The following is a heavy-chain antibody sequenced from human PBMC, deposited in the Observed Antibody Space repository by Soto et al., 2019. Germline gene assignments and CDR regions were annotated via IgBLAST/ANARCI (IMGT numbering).Heavy chain of an antibody. CDR2: TSATGSTT. CDR1: GFTFSTHA. CDR3: AKQSKWSSTSCYSGGSTCPLDC. V-gene: IGHV3-23*01. Sequence: GGSLRLSCAVSGFTFSTHAMSWVRQAPGKGLEWVSGTSATGSTTYYADSVKGQFTISRDNSKNTLYLQMNSLRAGDTAIYYCAKQSKWSSTSCYSGGSTCPLDCWGQGTLVTVSS. D-gene: IGHD2-2*02. J-gene: IGHJ4*02.